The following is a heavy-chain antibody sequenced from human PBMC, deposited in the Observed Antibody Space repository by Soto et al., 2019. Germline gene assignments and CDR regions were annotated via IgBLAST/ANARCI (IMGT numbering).Heavy chain of an antibody. J-gene: IGHJ4*02. CDR3: ARYYFDSGDYYRTLDS. CDR2: IYYSGST. Sequence: PSETLSLTCTVSGGSISSGGYYWSWIRQHPGKGLEWIGYIYYSGSTYYNPSLKSRVTISVDTSKNQFSLKLSSVTAADTAVYYCARYYFDSGDYYRTLDSWGQGILVTVSS. D-gene: IGHD3-22*01. V-gene: IGHV4-31*03. CDR1: GGSISSGGYY.